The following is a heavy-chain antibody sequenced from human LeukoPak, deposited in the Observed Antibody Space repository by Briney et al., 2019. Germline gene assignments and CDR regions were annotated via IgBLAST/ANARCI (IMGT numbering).Heavy chain of an antibody. Sequence: GGSLRLSCAASGFTFSAYAMSWVRQTPGKGLECVSVISGDGGNTYYADSVKGRFTISRDNSKNTLYLQMNSLRAEDTAVYYCAKHLWRDLLWFGEGYYFGYWGQGTLVTVSS. J-gene: IGHJ4*02. V-gene: IGHV3-23*01. CDR1: GFTFSAYA. CDR3: AKHLWRDLLWFGEGYYFGY. D-gene: IGHD3-10*01. CDR2: ISGDGGNT.